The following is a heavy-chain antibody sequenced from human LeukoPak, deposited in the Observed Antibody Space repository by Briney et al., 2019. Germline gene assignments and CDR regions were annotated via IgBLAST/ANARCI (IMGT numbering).Heavy chain of an antibody. D-gene: IGHD3-9*01. Sequence: GGSLRLSCAASGFTFDDYGMSWVRQAPGKGLEWVSSISSGSSYRYYADSVKGRFTISRDNAKNSLYLQMNGLRDEDTAVYYCAGSDTAGYSPREWDNWYFDLWGRGTLVTVSS. V-gene: IGHV3-21*01. J-gene: IGHJ2*01. CDR2: ISSGSSYR. CDR1: GFTFDDYG. CDR3: AGSDTAGYSPREWDNWYFDL.